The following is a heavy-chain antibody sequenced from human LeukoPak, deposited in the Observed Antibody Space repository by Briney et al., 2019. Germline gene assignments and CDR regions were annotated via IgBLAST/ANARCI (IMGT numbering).Heavy chain of an antibody. CDR2: IIPTFLSA. Sequence: RRASVKVSCKASGGTVSSHSISWVRQAPGQGLEWMGGIIPTFLSADYAQNFQGRVTITADKSTSSVYMELSSLRSSDTALYYCAKGPGMATVKRYLDYWGQGTLVTVSS. CDR1: GGTVSSHS. V-gene: IGHV1-69*06. CDR3: AKGPGMATVKRYLDY. J-gene: IGHJ4*02. D-gene: IGHD5-24*01.